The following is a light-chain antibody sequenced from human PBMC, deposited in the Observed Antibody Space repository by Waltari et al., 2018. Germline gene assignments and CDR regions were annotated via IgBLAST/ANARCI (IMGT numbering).Light chain of an antibody. J-gene: IGLJ2*01. CDR1: SSNIGAGYA. CDR3: HSYDSSLSAVV. CDR2: GNN. Sequence: QSVLTQPPSVSGAPGQRVTISCPGTSSNIGAGYAVHWYQQLPGTAPKLLIYGNNNRPSGVPDRFSGSKSGTSASLAITGLQAEDEADYFCHSYDSSLSAVVFAGGTKVTVL. V-gene: IGLV1-40*01.